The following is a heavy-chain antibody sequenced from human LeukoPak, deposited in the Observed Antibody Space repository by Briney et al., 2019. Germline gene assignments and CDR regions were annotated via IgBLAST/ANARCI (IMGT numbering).Heavy chain of an antibody. D-gene: IGHD3-22*01. V-gene: IGHV3-53*04. CDR1: GFTVSSNY. J-gene: IGHJ4*02. CDR3: ARAPYDSSGYFDY. Sequence: PGGSLRLSCAASGFTVSSNYMSGVRQAPGKELEWVSVIYSGGSTYYADSVKGRFTISRHNPKNTLYLQMNSLRAEDTAVYYCARAPYDSSGYFDYWGQGTLVTVSS. CDR2: IYSGGST.